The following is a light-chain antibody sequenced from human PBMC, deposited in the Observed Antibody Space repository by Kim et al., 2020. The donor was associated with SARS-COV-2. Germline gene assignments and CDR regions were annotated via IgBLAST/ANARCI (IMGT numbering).Light chain of an antibody. CDR2: EDT. CDR1: KLGDKY. Sequence: SYELTQPPSVSVSPGQTASITCSGDKLGDKYVCWYQQKPGQSPVLVIYEDTKRPSGIPERFSGSNSGNTATLTLSETQAMDEADYYCQAWDSSTWVFGGGTQLTVL. J-gene: IGLJ3*02. V-gene: IGLV3-1*01. CDR3: QAWDSSTWV.